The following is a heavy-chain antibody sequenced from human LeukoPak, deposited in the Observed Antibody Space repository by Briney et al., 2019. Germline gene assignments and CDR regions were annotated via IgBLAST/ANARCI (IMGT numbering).Heavy chain of an antibody. J-gene: IGHJ4*02. V-gene: IGHV3-30*01. CDR3: ARDRESSGWNVDY. CDR1: GFTFSSYA. D-gene: IGHD6-19*01. CDR2: ISLDGSSK. Sequence: GGSLRLSCAASGFTFSSYAMHWVRQAPGKGLEWVAVISLDGSSKYHADSVKGRFTISRDTSKNTLYLQMNSLRAEDTAVYYCARDRESSGWNVDYWGQGTLVTVSS.